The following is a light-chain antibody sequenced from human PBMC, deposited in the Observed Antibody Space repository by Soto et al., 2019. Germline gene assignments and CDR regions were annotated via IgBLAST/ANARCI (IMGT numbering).Light chain of an antibody. V-gene: IGLV3-21*02. J-gene: IGLJ1*01. Sequence: SYELTQPPAVSVARGQTARITCGGGRVGTESVHWYQQKPGQAPVLVVYDDSNRPSGIPERFSGSNSANTATLTITRVAAGDEADYYCQLWDTISDRYVFGTGTKVTVL. CDR2: DDS. CDR3: QLWDTISDRYV. CDR1: RVGTES.